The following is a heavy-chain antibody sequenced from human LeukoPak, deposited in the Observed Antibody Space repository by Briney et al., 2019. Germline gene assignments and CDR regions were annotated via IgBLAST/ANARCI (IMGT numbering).Heavy chain of an antibody. V-gene: IGHV4-34*01. J-gene: IGHJ4*02. D-gene: IGHD3-22*01. CDR2: INHSGST. CDR1: GGSFSGYY. Sequence: PSETLSLTCAVYGGSFSGYYWSWIRQPPGKGLEWIGEINHSGSTNYNTSLKSRVTISVDTSKNTFSLKLSSVTAADTAVYYCARSREYYDSSGYYEYWGQGTLVTVSS. CDR3: ARSREYYDSSGYYEY.